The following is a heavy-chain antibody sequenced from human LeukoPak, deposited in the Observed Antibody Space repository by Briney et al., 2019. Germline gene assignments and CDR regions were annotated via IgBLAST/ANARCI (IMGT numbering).Heavy chain of an antibody. CDR1: GGSISSYY. CDR2: IYYGGST. V-gene: IGHV4-59*01. CDR3: ARGAGWWDY. J-gene: IGHJ4*02. Sequence: SETLSLTCTVSGGSISSYYWSWIRQPPGRGLEWLGYIYYGGSTIYNPCLKSRVTLSLETSKHQFSPTVTSVTPADTPVFFCARGAGWWDYWGQGTLVTVSS. D-gene: IGHD2-15*01.